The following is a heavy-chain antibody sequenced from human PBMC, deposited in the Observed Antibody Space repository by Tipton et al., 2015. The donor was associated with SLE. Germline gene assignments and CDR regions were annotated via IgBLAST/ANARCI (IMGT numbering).Heavy chain of an antibody. CDR2: IYTSGST. D-gene: IGHD1-26*01. CDR3: ARQVGAKAFDI. J-gene: IGHJ3*02. Sequence: TLSLTCTVSGGSISGYYWSWVRQPAGKGLEWIGRIYTSGSTNYNTSLKSRVTMSVDTSKNQFSLKLSSVTAADTDVYYCARQVGAKAFDIWGQWTMVTVSS. CDR1: GGSISGYY. V-gene: IGHV4-4*07.